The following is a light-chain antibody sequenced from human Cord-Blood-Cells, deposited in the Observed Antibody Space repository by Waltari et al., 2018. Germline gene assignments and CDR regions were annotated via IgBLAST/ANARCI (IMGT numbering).Light chain of an antibody. CDR1: KLGDKY. Sequence: YELTQPPSVSVSPGQTASITCSGDKLGDKYACWYQQKPGQSPVLVIYQDSKRPSGIPERFSGSNSGNTATLTISGTQAMDEADYYCQAWDSSTWVFGGGTKLTVL. CDR3: QAWDSSTWV. CDR2: QDS. J-gene: IGLJ3*02. V-gene: IGLV3-1*01.